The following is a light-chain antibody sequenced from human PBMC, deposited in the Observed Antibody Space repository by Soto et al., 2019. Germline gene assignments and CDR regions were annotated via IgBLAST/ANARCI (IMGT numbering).Light chain of an antibody. Sequence: AIRMTQSPSSFSASTGDRVTITCRASQGISSYLAWYQQKPGKAPKLLIYAASTLQSGVPSRFSGSGSGTDITLTISCLQIEDFATHYCQQKYSYPRLTFGGGTKVDIK. J-gene: IGKJ4*01. CDR2: AAS. V-gene: IGKV1-8*01. CDR3: QQKYSYPRLT. CDR1: QGISSY.